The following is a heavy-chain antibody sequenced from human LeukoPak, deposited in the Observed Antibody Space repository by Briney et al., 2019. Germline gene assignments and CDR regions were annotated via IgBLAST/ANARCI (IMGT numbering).Heavy chain of an antibody. J-gene: IGHJ4*02. CDR2: ISGSGGST. CDR1: GFTFSSYA. Sequence: PGGSLRLSCAASGFTFSSYAMSWVRQAPGKGLEWVSGISGSGGSTYYADSVKGRFTISRDNSKNTLYLQMNSLRDDDTALYYCATQNFDYWGPGTLVTVSS. CDR3: ATQNFDY. V-gene: IGHV3-23*01.